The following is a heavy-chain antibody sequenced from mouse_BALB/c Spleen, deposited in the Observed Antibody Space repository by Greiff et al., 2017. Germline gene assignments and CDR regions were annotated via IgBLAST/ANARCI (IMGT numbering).Heavy chain of an antibody. CDR1: GYAFSSYW. D-gene: IGHD2-3*01. CDR2: IYPGDGDT. J-gene: IGHJ4*01. Sequence: QVQLKESGAELVRPGSSVKISCKASGYAFSSYWMNWVKQRPGQGLEWIGQIYPGDGDTNYNGKFKGKATLTADKSSSTAYMQLSSLTSDDSAVYFCARASYDGYFYYAMDYWGQGTSVTVSS. V-gene: IGHV1-80*01. CDR3: ARASYDGYFYYAMDY.